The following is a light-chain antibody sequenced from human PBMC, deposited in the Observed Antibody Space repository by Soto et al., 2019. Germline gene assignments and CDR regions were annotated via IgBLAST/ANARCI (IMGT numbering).Light chain of an antibody. J-gene: IGKJ1*01. CDR1: QSVSSW. CDR3: QQYNNYPPT. Sequence: DIQMTQSPSTLSASVRDRVTITCRASQSVSSWLAWYQQKPGKAPKLLIYDASSLDSGVPSRFSGSGSGTAFTLTISSLQPDDFATYYCQQYNNYPPTFGQGTKVEI. CDR2: DAS. V-gene: IGKV1-5*01.